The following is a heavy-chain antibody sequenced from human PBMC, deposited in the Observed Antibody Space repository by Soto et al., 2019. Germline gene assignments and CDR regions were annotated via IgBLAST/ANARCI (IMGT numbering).Heavy chain of an antibody. Sequence: GGSLRLSCAASGFTFSSYAMSWVRQAPGKGLEWVSAISGSGGSTYYADSVKGRFTISRDNSKNTLYLQMNSLRAEDTAVYYCAGWAGSPAPKGEAFDIWGQGTMVTVSS. CDR1: GFTFSSYA. D-gene: IGHD1-26*01. J-gene: IGHJ3*02. CDR2: ISGSGGST. CDR3: AGWAGSPAPKGEAFDI. V-gene: IGHV3-23*01.